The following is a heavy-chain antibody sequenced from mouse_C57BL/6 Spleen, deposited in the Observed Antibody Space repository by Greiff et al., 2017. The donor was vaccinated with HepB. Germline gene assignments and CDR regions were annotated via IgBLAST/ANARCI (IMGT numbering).Heavy chain of an antibody. V-gene: IGHV2-2*01. Sequence: VQLVESGPGLVQPSQSLSITCTVSGFSLTSYGVHWVRQSPGKGLEWLGVIWSGGSTDYNAAFISRLSISKDNSKSQVFFKMNSLQADDTAIYYCARNWGYGSSPFAYWGQGTLVTVSA. D-gene: IGHD1-1*01. CDR1: GFSLTSYG. CDR3: ARNWGYGSSPFAY. CDR2: IWSGGST. J-gene: IGHJ3*01.